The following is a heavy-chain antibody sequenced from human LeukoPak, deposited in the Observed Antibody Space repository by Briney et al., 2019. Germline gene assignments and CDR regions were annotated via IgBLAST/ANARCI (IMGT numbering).Heavy chain of an antibody. CDR1: GGTLRGYY. CDR2: INDSGST. Sequence: SETLSLTCAVYGGTLRGYYYNWIRQAPGKGLEWMGEINDSGSTNYNPSLKSRLAMSVDMSKNQFSLKLSSVTAADTATYFCAGRVDVVGPTAVWFHTLHVWGKGTTVTVSS. V-gene: IGHV4-34*08. CDR3: AGRVDVVGPTAVWFHTLHV. D-gene: IGHD2-2*01. J-gene: IGHJ6*04.